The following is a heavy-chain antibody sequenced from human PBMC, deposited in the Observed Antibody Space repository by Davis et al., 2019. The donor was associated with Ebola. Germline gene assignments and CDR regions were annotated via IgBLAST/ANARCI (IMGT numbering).Heavy chain of an antibody. CDR3: ARAGGNYYDSSGYYYGY. D-gene: IGHD3-22*01. CDR1: GFTFSSYG. Sequence: PGGSLRLSCAASGFTFSSYGMHWVRQAPGKGLEWVAVIWYDVSNKYYADSVKGRFTISRDNSKNTLYLQMNSLRDEDTAVYYCARAGGNYYDSSGYYYGYWGQGTLVTVSS. V-gene: IGHV3-33*01. J-gene: IGHJ4*02. CDR2: IWYDVSNK.